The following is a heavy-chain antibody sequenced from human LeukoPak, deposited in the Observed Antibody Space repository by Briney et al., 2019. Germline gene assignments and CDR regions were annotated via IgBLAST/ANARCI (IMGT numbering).Heavy chain of an antibody. CDR1: GGSISSSSYY. CDR2: IYYSGST. Sequence: PSETLSLTCTVSGGSISSSSYYWGWIRQPPGKGLEWIGSIYYSGSTYYNPSLKSRVTISVDTSKNQFSLKLSSVTAADTAVYYCARLVGQPVRVGHYYYYYMDVWGKGTTVTVSS. D-gene: IGHD6-13*01. V-gene: IGHV4-39*01. J-gene: IGHJ6*03. CDR3: ARLVGQPVRVGHYYYYYMDV.